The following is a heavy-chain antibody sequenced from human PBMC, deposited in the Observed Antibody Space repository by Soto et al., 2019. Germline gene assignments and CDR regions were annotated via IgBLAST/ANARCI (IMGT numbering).Heavy chain of an antibody. CDR2: IIPIFGTA. CDR3: ATPDSSSWYGGYGMDV. J-gene: IGHJ6*02. V-gene: IGHV1-69*06. Sequence: SVKVSCKASGGTFSSYAISWVRQAPGQGLEWMGGIIPIFGTANYAQKFQGRVTITADKSTSTAYMELSSLRSEDTAVCYCATPDSSSWYGGYGMDVWGQGTTVTVSS. CDR1: GGTFSSYA. D-gene: IGHD6-13*01.